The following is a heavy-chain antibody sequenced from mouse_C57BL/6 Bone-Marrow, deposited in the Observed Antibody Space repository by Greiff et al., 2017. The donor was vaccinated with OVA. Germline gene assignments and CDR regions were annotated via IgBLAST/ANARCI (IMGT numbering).Heavy chain of an antibody. CDR2: IDPSDSYT. CDR3: APRDY. CDR1: GYTFTSYW. Sequence: LQQPGAELVRPGTSVKLSCKASGYTFTSYWMHWVKQRPGQGLEWIGVIDPSDSYTNYNQKFKGKATLTVDTSSSTAYMQLSSLTSEDSAVYYCAPRDYWGQGTTLTVSS. J-gene: IGHJ2*01. V-gene: IGHV1-59*01.